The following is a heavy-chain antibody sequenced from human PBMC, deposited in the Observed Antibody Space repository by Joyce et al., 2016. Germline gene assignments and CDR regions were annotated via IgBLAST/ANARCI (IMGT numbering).Heavy chain of an antibody. CDR1: GYTFPDSY. J-gene: IGHJ3*01. Sequence: QVHLVQSGAEVKKPGASVKVSCKASGYTFPDSYIHWLRQAPGQGLQWMGHINPDSGHTIYVEKFQGRVTLTRDAAISTVYMEFSRLRSDDTAVYFCARAPMPPYAFDVWGQGTLVTVSA. CDR2: INPDSGHT. CDR3: ARAPMPPYAFDV. V-gene: IGHV1-2*06. D-gene: IGHD2-2*01.